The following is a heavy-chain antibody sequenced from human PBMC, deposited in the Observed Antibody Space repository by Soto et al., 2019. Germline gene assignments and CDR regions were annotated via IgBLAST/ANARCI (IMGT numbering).Heavy chain of an antibody. V-gene: IGHV1-2*02. CDR2: INPNSGGT. D-gene: IGHD2-2*01. CDR3: ASYYLGYCSSTSCYPSVDYYYGMDV. J-gene: IGHJ6*02. CDR1: GYTFTGYY. Sequence: ASVKVSCKASGYTFTGYYMHWVRQAPGQGLEWMGWINPNSGGTNYAQKFQGRVTMTRDTSISTAYMELSRLRSDDTAVYYCASYYLGYCSSTSCYPSVDYYYGMDVWGQGTTVTVSS.